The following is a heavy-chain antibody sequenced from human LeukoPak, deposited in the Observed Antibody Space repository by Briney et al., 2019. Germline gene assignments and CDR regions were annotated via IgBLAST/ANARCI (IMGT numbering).Heavy chain of an antibody. CDR1: GGSIRSGDYF. J-gene: IGHJ1*01. V-gene: IGHV4-30-4*08. D-gene: IGHD3-3*01. Sequence: SQTLSLTCTVSGGSIRSGDYFWTWIRQPPGKGLEWIGYIYYSGSTYYNPSLTSRVTISVDTSKNQFSLKLSSVTAADTAVYYCARNDLVWSGYFQHWGQGTLVTVSS. CDR3: ARNDLVWSGYFQH. CDR2: IYYSGST.